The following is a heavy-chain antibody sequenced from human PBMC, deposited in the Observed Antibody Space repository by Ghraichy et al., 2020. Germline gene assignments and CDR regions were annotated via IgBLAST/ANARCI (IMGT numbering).Heavy chain of an antibody. J-gene: IGHJ4*02. D-gene: IGHD3-3*01. Sequence: GGSLRLSCAASGFTFRSYVMSWVRQAPGKGLEWVSAISDSGHSTYYADSVKGRFTISRDNSKNTLHLQMNSLRDEDTAVYYCAKRDRGEFWSGLFDYWGPGTLVTVSS. V-gene: IGHV3-23*01. CDR1: GFTFRSYV. CDR3: AKRDRGEFWSGLFDY. CDR2: ISDSGHST.